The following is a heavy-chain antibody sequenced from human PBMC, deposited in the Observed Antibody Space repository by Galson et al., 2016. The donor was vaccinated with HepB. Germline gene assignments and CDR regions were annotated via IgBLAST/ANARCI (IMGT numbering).Heavy chain of an antibody. CDR2: INSDGSTK. J-gene: IGHJ3*01. CDR3: VRDFLWGEGADAFDF. Sequence: SLRLSCAASGFTFSSYWMHWVRQAPGKGLVWVSRINSDGSTKNYADSVKGRSTISRDNAKNTVSLQMNSLRAEDTAIYYCVRDFLWGEGADAFDFWGQGTRVTVSS. CDR1: GFTFSSYW. D-gene: IGHD1-26*01. V-gene: IGHV3-74*01.